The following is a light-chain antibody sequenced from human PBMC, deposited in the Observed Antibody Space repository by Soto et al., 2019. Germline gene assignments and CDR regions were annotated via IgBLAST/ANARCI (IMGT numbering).Light chain of an antibody. CDR1: QSVSNY. J-gene: IGKJ1*01. CDR2: AAS. Sequence: DIQMTQSPSSLSSSVGDRVTITCRASQSVSNYLNWYQQRPGKAPKLLIFAASSLQRGVPSRFRGSGAGADYTLTIRRHHPEDLGKSYGQRSYRPPSRTGGQETNDGIK. V-gene: IGKV1-39*01. CDR3: QRSYRPPSRT.